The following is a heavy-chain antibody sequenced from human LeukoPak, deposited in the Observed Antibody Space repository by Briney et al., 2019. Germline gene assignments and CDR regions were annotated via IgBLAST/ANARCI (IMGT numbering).Heavy chain of an antibody. J-gene: IGHJ6*03. CDR2: ISSSSSYI. D-gene: IGHD2-2*02. Sequence: PGRSLRLSCAASGFTFSSYSMNWVRQAPGKGLEWVSSISSSSSYIYYADSVKGRFTISRDNAKNSLYLQMNSLRVEDAAVYYCARDVVPATINQCYYYYMDVWGKGTTVTVSS. CDR3: ARDVVPATINQCYYYYMDV. CDR1: GFTFSSYS. V-gene: IGHV3-21*01.